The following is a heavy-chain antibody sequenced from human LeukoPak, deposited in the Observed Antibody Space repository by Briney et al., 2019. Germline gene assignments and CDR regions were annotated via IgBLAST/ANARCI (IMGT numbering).Heavy chain of an antibody. V-gene: IGHV3-30-3*01. CDR3: ARDGLGGIAVAGTLDY. CDR2: ISYDGSNK. J-gene: IGHJ4*02. CDR1: GFTFSSYA. Sequence: PGGSLRLSCAASGFTFSSYAMHWVRQAPGKGLEWVAVISYDGSNKYYADSVKGRFTISRDNSKNTLYLQMNSLRAEDTAVYYCARDGLGGIAVAGTLDYWGQGTLVTVSS. D-gene: IGHD6-19*01.